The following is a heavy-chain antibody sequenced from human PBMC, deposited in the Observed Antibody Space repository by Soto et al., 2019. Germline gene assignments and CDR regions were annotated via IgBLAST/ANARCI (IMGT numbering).Heavy chain of an antibody. CDR3: ARETAVGLSDLVTGSRGDYHYMAL. J-gene: IGHJ6*03. CDR1: GNFFLAYN. Sequence: QVRLVQSGAEVMKPGASMRVSCKASGNFFLAYNFNWVRQVPGQGLEWMGWMDPKNGDTDYSQKFQGRVSMTRNLSISAAALELSRLRPDDTAVYYCARETAVGLSDLVTGSRGDYHYMALWGQGNTVIVSS. D-gene: IGHD3-10*01. CDR2: MDPKNGDT. V-gene: IGHV1-8*01.